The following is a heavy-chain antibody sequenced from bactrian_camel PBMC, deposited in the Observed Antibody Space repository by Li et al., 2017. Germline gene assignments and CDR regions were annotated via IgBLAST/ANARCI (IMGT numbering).Heavy chain of an antibody. CDR3: AADLGPMSCGSFYHFTDFAS. CDR1: GYTYSTHC. V-gene: IGHV3S53*01. J-gene: IGHJ6*01. D-gene: IGHD5*01. CDR2: IDDDGLA. Sequence: HVQLVESGGDSVQAGGSLTLSCAASGYTYSTHCMGWFRQAPGKEREGVAVIDDDGLAKFADSVKGRFTVSKDTAKNTVYLQMDSLKPEDTAMYYCAADLGPMSCGSFYHFTDFASRGQGTQVTVS.